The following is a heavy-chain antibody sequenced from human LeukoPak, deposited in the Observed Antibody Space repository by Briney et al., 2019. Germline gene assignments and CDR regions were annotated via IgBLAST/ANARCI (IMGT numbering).Heavy chain of an antibody. D-gene: IGHD5-24*01. V-gene: IGHV3-30*04. Sequence: GRSLRLSCAASGFTFSSYAMHWVRQAPGKGLEWVAVISYDGSNKYYADSVKGRFTISRDNSKNTLYLQMNSLRAEDTAVYYCARDLLDGYLHYYYYGMDVWGQGTTVTVSS. CDR2: ISYDGSNK. CDR3: ARDLLDGYLHYYYYGMDV. CDR1: GFTFSSYA. J-gene: IGHJ6*02.